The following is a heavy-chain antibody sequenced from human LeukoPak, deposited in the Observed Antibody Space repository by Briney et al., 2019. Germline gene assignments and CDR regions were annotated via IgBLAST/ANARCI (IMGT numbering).Heavy chain of an antibody. CDR1: GFTSTNCA. CDR3: AKGAYDYIEMGYFDS. Sequence: GGSLRLSCAGSGFTSTNCAMNWVRQAPGKGLEWVSVLIGSSGSTDYADSVKGRFTISRDTSKNTVFLQMHSLRAEDTAIYYCAKGAYDYIEMGYFDSWGQGSLVTVSS. D-gene: IGHD5-12*01. V-gene: IGHV3-23*01. J-gene: IGHJ4*02. CDR2: LIGSSGST.